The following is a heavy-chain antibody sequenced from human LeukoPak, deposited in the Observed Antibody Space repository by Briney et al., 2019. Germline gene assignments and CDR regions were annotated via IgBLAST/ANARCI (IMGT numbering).Heavy chain of an antibody. CDR1: GFTFSSYA. Sequence: PGGSLRLSCSASGFTFSSYAMHWVRQAPGKGLEYGSAISSNGGSTYYADSVKGRFTISRDNSKNTLYLQMSSLRAEDTAVYYCVKTSRGYNWNDSPYYLDYWGQGTLVTVSS. CDR3: VKTSRGYNWNDSPYYLDY. J-gene: IGHJ4*02. CDR2: ISSNGGST. V-gene: IGHV3-64D*06. D-gene: IGHD1-1*01.